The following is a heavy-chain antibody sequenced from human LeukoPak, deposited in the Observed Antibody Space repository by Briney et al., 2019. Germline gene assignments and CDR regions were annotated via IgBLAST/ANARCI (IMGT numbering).Heavy chain of an antibody. Sequence: GGSLRLSCAASGFTFSSYAMHWVRQAPGKGLEWVAVISYDGSNKYYADSVKGRFTISRDNSKNTLYLQMNSLRDEDTAVYYCARGKYYGSGSPFDYWGQGTLVTVSS. CDR2: ISYDGSNK. CDR1: GFTFSSYA. CDR3: ARGKYYGSGSPFDY. J-gene: IGHJ4*02. D-gene: IGHD3-10*01. V-gene: IGHV3-30-3*01.